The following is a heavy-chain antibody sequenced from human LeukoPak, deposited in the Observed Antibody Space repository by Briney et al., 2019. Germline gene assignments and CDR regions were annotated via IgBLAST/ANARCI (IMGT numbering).Heavy chain of an antibody. CDR2: ISSSSSYI. D-gene: IGHD4-17*01. CDR1: GFTFSSYS. J-gene: IGHJ4*02. V-gene: IGHV3-21*04. Sequence: GGSLRLSCAASGFTFSSYSMNWVRQAPGKGLEWVSSISSSSSYIYYADSVKGRFTISRDNAKNSLYLQMNSLRAEDTAVYYCARGRLPVTTLTGMDYWGQGTLVTVSS. CDR3: ARGRLPVTTLTGMDY.